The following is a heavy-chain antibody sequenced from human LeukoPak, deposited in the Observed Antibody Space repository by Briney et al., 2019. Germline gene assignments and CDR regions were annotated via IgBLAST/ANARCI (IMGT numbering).Heavy chain of an antibody. Sequence: ASVKVSCKASGYTFTSYDINWVRQATGQGLEWMGWMNPNSGNTGYAQKFQGRVTMTRNTSISTAYMELSSLRSEVTAVYYCARRAPHYYDSSGYRLGWAFDYYYYGMDVWGQGTTVTVSS. CDR1: GYTFTSYD. J-gene: IGHJ6*02. CDR2: MNPNSGNT. CDR3: ARRAPHYYDSSGYRLGWAFDYYYYGMDV. D-gene: IGHD3-22*01. V-gene: IGHV1-8*01.